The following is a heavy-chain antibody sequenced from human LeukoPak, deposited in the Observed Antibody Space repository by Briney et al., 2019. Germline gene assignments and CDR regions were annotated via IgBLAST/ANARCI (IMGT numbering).Heavy chain of an antibody. V-gene: IGHV1-2*02. CDR2: INPNSGGT. CDR3: ARRGGGEPDY. CDR1: GYTFTGYH. Sequence: GASVKVSCKASGYTFTGYHLHWVRQAPGQGLEWMGWINPNSGGTSYAQKFQGRVTMTRDTSTSTVYMELSSLRSEDTAVYYCARRGGGEPDYWGQGTLVTVSS. J-gene: IGHJ4*02. D-gene: IGHD3-10*01.